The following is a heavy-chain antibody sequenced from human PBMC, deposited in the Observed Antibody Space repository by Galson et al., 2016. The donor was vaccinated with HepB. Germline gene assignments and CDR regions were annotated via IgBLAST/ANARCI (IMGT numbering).Heavy chain of an antibody. V-gene: IGHV3-21*01. J-gene: IGHJ3*02. CDR2: ISSSGTYI. CDR1: GFTFSSYS. Sequence: SLRLSCAASGFTFSSYSVNWVRQAPGKGLEWVSSISSSGTYIYYADSVKGRFTISRDNAKRPLYLQMNSLRAEDTAVYYCARGKEWEDAFDIWGQGTMVTVSS. D-gene: IGHD1-26*01. CDR3: ARGKEWEDAFDI.